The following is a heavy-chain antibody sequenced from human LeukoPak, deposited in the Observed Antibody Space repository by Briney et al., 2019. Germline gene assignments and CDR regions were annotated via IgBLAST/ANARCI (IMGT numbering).Heavy chain of an antibody. CDR1: GGSVSSGSYY. D-gene: IGHD2-2*01. J-gene: IGHJ4*02. V-gene: IGHV4-61*03. Sequence: SETLSLTCTVSGGSVSSGSYYWSWIRQPPGKGLEWIGYIYYSGTTSYNPSLKSRVIISIDTSKNHFSLKLSSVTAADTAVYYCARDLAVVAPAATLDYWGQGTLVTVSS. CDR3: ARDLAVVAPAATLDY. CDR2: IYYSGTT.